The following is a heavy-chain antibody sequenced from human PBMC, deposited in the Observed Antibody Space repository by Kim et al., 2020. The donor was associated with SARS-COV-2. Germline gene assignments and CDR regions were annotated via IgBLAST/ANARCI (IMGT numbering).Heavy chain of an antibody. CDR2: INYSGST. D-gene: IGHD5-18*01. V-gene: IGHV4-39*01. CDR3: ARRVDTAWGGGNDY. J-gene: IGHJ4*02. CDR1: GGSISSSSYY. Sequence: SQTLSLTCTVSGGSISSSSYYWGWIRQPPGKGLEWIGSINYSGSTYYNPSLKSRVTISVDPSKNQFSLRLNSVTAADSAVFYCARRVDTAWGGGNDYWCQ.